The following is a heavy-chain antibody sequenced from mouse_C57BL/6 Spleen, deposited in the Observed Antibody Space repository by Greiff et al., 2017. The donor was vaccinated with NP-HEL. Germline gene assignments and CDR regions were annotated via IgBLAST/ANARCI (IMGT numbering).Heavy chain of an antibody. Sequence: EVQVVESGGGLVKPGGSLKLSCAASGFTFSDYGMHWVRQAPEKGLEWVAYISSGSSTINYADTVKGRCTISRDNAKNTLCLQMTILRFEDTAMYYCARGGTGYYYAMDYWGQGTSVTVSA. J-gene: IGHJ4*01. CDR1: GFTFSDYG. CDR2: ISSGSSTI. V-gene: IGHV5-17*01. D-gene: IGHD4-1*01. CDR3: ARGGTGYYYAMDY.